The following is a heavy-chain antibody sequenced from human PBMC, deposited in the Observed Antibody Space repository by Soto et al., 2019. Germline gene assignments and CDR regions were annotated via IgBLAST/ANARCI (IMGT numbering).Heavy chain of an antibody. J-gene: IGHJ3*02. CDR1: GYTFTSYY. CDR2: MNPSDGST. CDR3: ERSTVSDAFDI. V-gene: IGHV1-46*01. Sequence: QVRLVQSGAEVKKPGASVKVSCKASGYTFTSYYLHWVRQAPGQGLVWMGIMNPSDGSTSYTQKFRGRVTLSRATTTSTDYMGMSSMRSEETAVYYCERSTVSDAFDIWGQGTMVTVSS. D-gene: IGHD2-2*01.